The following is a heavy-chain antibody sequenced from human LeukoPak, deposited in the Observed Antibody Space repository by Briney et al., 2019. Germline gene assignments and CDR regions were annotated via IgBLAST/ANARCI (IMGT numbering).Heavy chain of an antibody. Sequence: PGGSLRLSCAASGFTLSSYWLTWVRQAPGKGLEWVANIKQDGSERSYVDSVKGRFTISRDNSKNTLYLQMNSLRAEDTAVYYCAKDPSPGFGELIPGYWGQGTLVTVSS. CDR3: AKDPSPGFGELIPGY. CDR2: IKQDGSER. J-gene: IGHJ4*02. V-gene: IGHV3-7*03. CDR1: GFTLSSYW. D-gene: IGHD3-10*01.